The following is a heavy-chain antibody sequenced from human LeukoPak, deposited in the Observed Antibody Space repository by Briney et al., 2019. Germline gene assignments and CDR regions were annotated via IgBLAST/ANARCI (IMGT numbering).Heavy chain of an antibody. V-gene: IGHV4-59*01. CDR2: VYYSGNT. CDR3: ARVTEYCSGGSCYSGAFDI. CDR1: GGSISTYY. D-gene: IGHD2-15*01. J-gene: IGHJ3*02. Sequence: SETLSLTCTVSGGSISTYYWSWIRQPAGKGLEWIGYVYYSGNTNYNPSLKSRVTISVDTSKKQFSLRLSSVTAADTAVYYCARVTEYCSGGSCYSGAFDIWGQGTMVTVSS.